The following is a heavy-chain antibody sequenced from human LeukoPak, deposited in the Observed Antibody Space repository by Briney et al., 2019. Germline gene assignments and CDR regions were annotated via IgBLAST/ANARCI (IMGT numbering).Heavy chain of an antibody. D-gene: IGHD5-18*01. CDR3: ARDPRPNSNNWFDT. V-gene: IGHV4-59*02. Sequence: SETLSLTCTVSGGSVNNYYWDWIRQAPGKGPERLGHIYYGGHPIYNPPLKDRLMFSIDTSKNQFSLKLTSVSAADTAVYYCARDPRPNSNNWFDTWGPGILVTVSS. CDR2: IYYGGHP. CDR1: GGSVNNYY. J-gene: IGHJ5*02.